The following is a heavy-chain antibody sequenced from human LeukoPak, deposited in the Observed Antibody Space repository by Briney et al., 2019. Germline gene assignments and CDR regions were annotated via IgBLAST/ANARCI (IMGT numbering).Heavy chain of an antibody. V-gene: IGHV3-30*02. CDR3: ARDSGPLYDKSTYYTGLECDY. J-gene: IGHJ4*02. CDR1: GFTFSSYG. CDR2: IRYDGSNK. Sequence: QPGGSLRLSCAASGFTFSSYGMHWVRQAPGKGLEWVAFIRYDGSNKYYADSVKGRFTISRDNSENTLYLQMNSLRPEDTAVYSCARDSGPLYDKSTYYTGLECDYWGLGTLVTVSS. D-gene: IGHD3-22*01.